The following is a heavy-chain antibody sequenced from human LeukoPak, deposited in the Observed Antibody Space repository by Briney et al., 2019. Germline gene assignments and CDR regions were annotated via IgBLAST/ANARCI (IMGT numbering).Heavy chain of an antibody. CDR1: GFTFDDYA. D-gene: IGHD2-15*01. V-gene: IGHV3-9*01. CDR3: ARDGGDIVVVVAANVNAFDI. Sequence: GGSLRLSCAASGFTFDDYAMHWVRQAPGKGLEWVSGISWNSGSIGYADSVKGRFTISRDNAKNSLYLQMNSLRAEDTAVYYCARDGGDIVVVVAANVNAFDIWGQGTMVTVSS. J-gene: IGHJ3*02. CDR2: ISWNSGSI.